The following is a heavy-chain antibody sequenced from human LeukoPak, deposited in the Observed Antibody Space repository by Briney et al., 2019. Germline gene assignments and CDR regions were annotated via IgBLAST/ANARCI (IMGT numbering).Heavy chain of an antibody. CDR3: ARDQVVCTGGTCQSRVGFDF. V-gene: IGHV4-31*03. CDR2: IYHSGRS. Sequence: SETLSLTCTVSGDSISNGVKYWSWIRQHPGRGLEWIGYIYHSGRSCYNPSLKSRITMSVDTSKNQFSLNLSSVTAADTAVYYCARDQVVCTGGTCQSRVGFDFWGQGTLVTVSS. CDR1: GDSISNGVKY. J-gene: IGHJ4*02. D-gene: IGHD2-8*02.